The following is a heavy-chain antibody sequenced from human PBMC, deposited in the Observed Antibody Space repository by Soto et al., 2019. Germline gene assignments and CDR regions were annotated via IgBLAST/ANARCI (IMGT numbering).Heavy chain of an antibody. CDR3: AKVTDCGVSRCDDGIDI. CDR1: GFTFSTYW. Sequence: GGSLRLSCAASGFTFSTYWMSWVRQAPGKGLEWVANIKYDGSEKHYVDSVKGRFTVSRDNAKNSLYLQMDSLRAEDTAVYYCAKVTDCGVSRCDDGIDIWGHGTLVTVSS. J-gene: IGHJ3*02. CDR2: IKYDGSEK. D-gene: IGHD2-21*01. V-gene: IGHV3-7*03.